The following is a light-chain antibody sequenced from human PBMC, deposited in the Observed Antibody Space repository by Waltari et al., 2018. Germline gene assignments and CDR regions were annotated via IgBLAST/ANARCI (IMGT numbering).Light chain of an antibody. CDR3: SSYTSSSPS. CDR1: SSDVGGYNY. Sequence: QSALTQPASVSGSPGQSITISCTGTSSDVGGYNYVSWYQQHPGKAPKLMIYDVSKRPSGVSNRFSGSKSGNTASLTISWLQAEDEADYYCSSYTSSSPSFGTGTKVTVL. J-gene: IGLJ1*01. V-gene: IGLV2-14*01. CDR2: DVS.